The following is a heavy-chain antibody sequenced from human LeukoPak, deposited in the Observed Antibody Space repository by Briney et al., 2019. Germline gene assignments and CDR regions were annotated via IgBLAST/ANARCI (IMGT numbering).Heavy chain of an antibody. Sequence: SETLSLTSILSGDSISSSSYYWGWIRHPPGTGLEWIGSIYNSGSTHYNPSLKSRVTISVDTSKNQFSLKLSSVTAADTAVYYCARHAYYGAKDFDYWGQGTLVTVSS. J-gene: IGHJ4*02. V-gene: IGHV4-39*01. D-gene: IGHD4-23*01. CDR2: IYNSGST. CDR1: GDSISSSSYY. CDR3: ARHAYYGAKDFDY.